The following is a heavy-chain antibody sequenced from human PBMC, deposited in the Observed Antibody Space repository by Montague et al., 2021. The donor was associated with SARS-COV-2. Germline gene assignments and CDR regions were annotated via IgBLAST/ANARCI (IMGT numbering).Heavy chain of an antibody. CDR1: GFTFSSYD. J-gene: IGHJ2*01. CDR2: IGTAGDT. V-gene: IGHV3-13*04. D-gene: IGHD6-13*01. CDR3: ARAGYSSSWPLRLYWYFDL. Sequence: SLRLSCAASGFTFSSYDMHWVRQATGKGLEWVSAIGTAGDTYYPGSVKGRFTISRENAKNSLYLQMNSLGAGDMAVYYCARAGYSSSWPLRLYWYFDLWGRGTLVTVSS.